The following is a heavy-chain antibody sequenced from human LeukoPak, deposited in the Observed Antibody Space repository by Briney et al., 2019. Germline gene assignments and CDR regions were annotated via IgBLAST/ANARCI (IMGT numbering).Heavy chain of an antibody. CDR2: INPNTGGT. CDR1: GYTFTDSF. CDR3: ARAADTAMVYGYYYYMDV. D-gene: IGHD5-18*01. Sequence: ASVKVSCKASGYTFTDSFIHWVRQAPGQGLEWMGWINPNTGGTKYAQKFQGRVTMTRDTSINTAYMELTFLRSDDTAVYYCARAADTAMVYGYYYYMDVWGKGTTVTVSS. J-gene: IGHJ6*03. V-gene: IGHV1-2*02.